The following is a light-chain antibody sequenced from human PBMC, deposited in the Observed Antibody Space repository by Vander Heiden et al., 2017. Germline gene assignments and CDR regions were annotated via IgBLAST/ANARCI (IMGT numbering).Light chain of an antibody. CDR1: QSISSY. J-gene: IGKJ3*01. Sequence: IQMTKSPSSLSASVGDRVTITCRASQSISSYLTWYQQKPGKAPKLLIYAASSLQSGVPSRFSGSGSGTDFTLPISSRQPEDFATYYCQQSYSTPQFTFGPGTKVDIK. CDR3: QQSYSTPQFT. CDR2: AAS. V-gene: IGKV1-39*01.